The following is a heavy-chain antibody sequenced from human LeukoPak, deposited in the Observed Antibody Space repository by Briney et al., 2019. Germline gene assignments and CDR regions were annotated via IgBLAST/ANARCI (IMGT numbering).Heavy chain of an antibody. CDR2: INSDGSST. J-gene: IGHJ6*02. CDR3: ARVVVATTGDKSSPYYYYGMDV. V-gene: IGHV3-74*01. CDR1: GFTFSSYW. D-gene: IGHD5-12*01. Sequence: GGSLRLSCAASGFTFSSYWMHWVRQAPGKGLVWVSRINSDGSSTSYADSVKGRFTISRDNAKNTLYLQMNSLRAEDTAVYYCARVVVATTGDKSSPYYYYGMDVWGQGTTVTVSS.